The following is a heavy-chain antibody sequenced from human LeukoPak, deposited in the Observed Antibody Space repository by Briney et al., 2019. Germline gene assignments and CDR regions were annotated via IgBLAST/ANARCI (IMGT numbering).Heavy chain of an antibody. V-gene: IGHV3-21*01. D-gene: IGHD3-22*01. CDR2: ISSSSSYI. CDR1: GFTFSSYS. CDR3: ARSPYYYDSSGYYSPGAFDI. Sequence: GGSLRLSCAASGFTFSSYSMNWVRQAPGKGLEWVSSISSSSSYIYYADSVKGRFTIYRDNAKNSLYLQMNSLRAEDTAVYYCARSPYYYDSSGYYSPGAFDIWGQGTMVTVSS. J-gene: IGHJ3*02.